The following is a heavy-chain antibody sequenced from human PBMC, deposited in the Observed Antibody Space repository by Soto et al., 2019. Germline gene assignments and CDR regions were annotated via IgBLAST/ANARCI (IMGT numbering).Heavy chain of an antibody. CDR2: ISHTGSS. Sequence: SETLSLTCAVYGGSFNEYYWNWIRQSPGKGLECIGEISHTGSSDYNPSLRSRVTILVDPSKNQFSLRLTSVTAADTAVYYCARRGKRSGWAPDYWGQGTQVTVSS. J-gene: IGHJ4*02. CDR3: ARRGKRSGWAPDY. D-gene: IGHD6-19*01. CDR1: GGSFNEYY. V-gene: IGHV4-34*01.